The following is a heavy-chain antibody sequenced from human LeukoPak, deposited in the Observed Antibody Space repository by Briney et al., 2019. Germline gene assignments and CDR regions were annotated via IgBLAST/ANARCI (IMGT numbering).Heavy chain of an antibody. J-gene: IGHJ4*02. CDR1: GGSISGSF. Sequence: SEALSLTCTVSGGSISGSFWSWIRQPAGKGLEWIGRMHADGDTNYNPSLKSRITMSFDTPEYQFSLKLTSVTAADTAVYFCARAPSGCGGTCAFDYWGQGTLVTVSS. CDR3: ARAPSGCGGTCAFDY. D-gene: IGHD2-15*01. V-gene: IGHV4-4*07. CDR2: MHADGDT.